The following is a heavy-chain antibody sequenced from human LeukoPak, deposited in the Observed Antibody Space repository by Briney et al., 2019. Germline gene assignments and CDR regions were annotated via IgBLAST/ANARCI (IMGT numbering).Heavy chain of an antibody. D-gene: IGHD3-9*01. Sequence: AAVKVSSKASGYTFTVYYMHWVRQAPGQGRECMGWVNPNSGGTNYAQKFQGWVTMTRDTSISTAYMELSRLSSDDTAVSYCASVLRYFAWPDYWGQGTLVTVSS. CDR3: ASVLRYFAWPDY. J-gene: IGHJ4*02. CDR1: GYTFTVYY. CDR2: VNPNSGGT. V-gene: IGHV1-2*04.